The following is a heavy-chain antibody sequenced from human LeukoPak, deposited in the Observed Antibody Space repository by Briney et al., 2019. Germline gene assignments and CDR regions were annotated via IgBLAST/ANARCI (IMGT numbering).Heavy chain of an antibody. D-gene: IGHD1/OR15-1a*01. J-gene: IGHJ6*02. CDR3: ARVEHVDV. Sequence: QTGGSLRLSCAASGFTFSSYAMSWVRQAPGKGLEWVASIKDDGSQKWHVDSVRGRFTISRDNAKNSLYLYMNSLRAEDTAVYYCARVEHVDVWGQGTTVTVSS. CDR2: IKDDGSQK. V-gene: IGHV3-7*01. CDR1: GFTFSSYA.